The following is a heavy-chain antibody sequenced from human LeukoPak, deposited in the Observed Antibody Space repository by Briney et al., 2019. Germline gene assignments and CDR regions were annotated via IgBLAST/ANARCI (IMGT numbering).Heavy chain of an antibody. CDR3: ARNEWFGELSNYYYGMDV. Sequence: PSETLSLTCAVYGGSFSGYYWSWIRQPPGKALEWIGEINHSGSTNYNPSLKSRVTISVDTSKNQFSLKLSSVTAADTAVYYCARNEWFGELSNYYYGMDVWGQGTTVTVSS. CDR2: INHSGST. V-gene: IGHV4-34*01. D-gene: IGHD3-10*01. CDR1: GGSFSGYY. J-gene: IGHJ6*02.